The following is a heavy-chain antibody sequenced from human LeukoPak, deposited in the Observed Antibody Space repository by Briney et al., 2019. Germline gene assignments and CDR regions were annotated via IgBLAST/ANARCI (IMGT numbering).Heavy chain of an antibody. V-gene: IGHV1-69*05. CDR2: IIPIFGTA. Sequence: SVKVSCKASGGTFSSYAISWVRQAPGQGLEWMGGIIPIFGTANYAQKFQGRATITTDESTSTAYMELGSLRSEDTAVYYCARGDDGAAGFDYWGQGTLVTVSS. CDR1: GGTFSSYA. CDR3: ARGDDGAAGFDY. J-gene: IGHJ4*02. D-gene: IGHD6-13*01.